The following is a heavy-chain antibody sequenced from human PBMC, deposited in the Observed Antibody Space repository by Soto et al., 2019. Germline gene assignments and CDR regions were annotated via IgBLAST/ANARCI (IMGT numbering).Heavy chain of an antibody. CDR2: ISYDGSNK. CDR1: GVPCRSYA. Sequence: GTTSLPSSASGVPCRSYAMHLVRPAPGKGLEWVAVISYDGSNKYYADSVKGRFTISRDNSKNTLYLQMNSLRAEDTAVYYCARGIYLCGPYFDYWGQGTRVNVS. V-gene: IGHV3-30-3*01. D-gene: IGHD2-21*01. CDR3: ARGIYLCGPYFDY. J-gene: IGHJ4*02.